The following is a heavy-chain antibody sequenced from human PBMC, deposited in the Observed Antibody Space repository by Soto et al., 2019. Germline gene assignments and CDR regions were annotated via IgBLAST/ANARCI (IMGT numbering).Heavy chain of an antibody. CDR2: ISYDGSNK. CDR1: GFTFSSYG. D-gene: IGHD3-22*01. Sequence: QVQLVESGGGVVQPGRSMRLSCAASGFTFSSYGMHWVRQAPGKGLEWVAVISYDGSNKYYADSVKGRFTISRDNSKNMLYLQMNSLRAEDTAVYYCAKAPGLYDSSGYYAGNYFDYWGQGTLVTVSS. V-gene: IGHV3-30*18. J-gene: IGHJ4*02. CDR3: AKAPGLYDSSGYYAGNYFDY.